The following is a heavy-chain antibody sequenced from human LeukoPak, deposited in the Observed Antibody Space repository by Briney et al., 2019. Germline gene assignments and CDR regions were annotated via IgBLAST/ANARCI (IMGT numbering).Heavy chain of an antibody. D-gene: IGHD3-22*01. CDR1: GGTFSSYA. CDR2: IIPIFGTA. CDR3: ARADYYDSSGYSIYFDY. Sequence: SVKVSCKASGGTFSSYAISWVRQAPGQGLEWMGGIIPIFGTANYAQKFQGRVTITADESTSTAYVELSSLRSEDTAVYYCARADYYDSSGYSIYFDYWGQGTLVTVSS. J-gene: IGHJ4*02. V-gene: IGHV1-69*13.